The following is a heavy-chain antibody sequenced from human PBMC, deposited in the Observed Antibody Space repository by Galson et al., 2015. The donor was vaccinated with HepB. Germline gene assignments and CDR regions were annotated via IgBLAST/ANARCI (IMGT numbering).Heavy chain of an antibody. Sequence: LSLTCSVSGGSISRSIYHWGWIRQPPGKGLEWIGNIYYSGSTYYNPSLKSRVTISVDTSKNQFSLKLRSVTATDTAVYYCATEEGEMATITSDAFHIWGQGTMVTVSS. D-gene: IGHD5-24*01. CDR3: ATEEGEMATITSDAFHI. CDR1: GGSISRSIYH. CDR2: IYYSGST. V-gene: IGHV4-39*01. J-gene: IGHJ3*02.